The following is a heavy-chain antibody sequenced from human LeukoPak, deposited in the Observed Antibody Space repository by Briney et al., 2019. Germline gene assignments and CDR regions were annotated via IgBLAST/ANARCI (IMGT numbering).Heavy chain of an antibody. CDR3: ARSGGGGNPNWCYP. CDR1: GYSPTIGSY. V-gene: IGHV4-38-2*01. Sequence: PLGTLCLTRALSGYSPTIGSYWAWIGQPPGKGRGGFGRIYLMGRTYYTRSPKSPVTLSVDTSKNQFSLNLSSVTAADTAVYYCARSGGGGNPNWCYPWGQGALVTVSS. D-gene: IGHD2-15*01. J-gene: IGHJ5*02. CDR2: IYLMGRT.